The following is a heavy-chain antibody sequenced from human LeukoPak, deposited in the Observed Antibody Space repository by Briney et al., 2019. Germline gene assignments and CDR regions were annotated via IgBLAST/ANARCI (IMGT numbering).Heavy chain of an antibody. Sequence: QPGGSLRLSCAAPGFTFSSYAMSWVRQAPGKGLEWVSAISGSGGSTYYADSVRGRFTISRDNSQNTLYLQMDSLRAEDTALYYCAKEYSGYDFDYWGQGTLVTVSS. CDR2: ISGSGGST. V-gene: IGHV3-23*01. CDR1: GFTFSSYA. D-gene: IGHD5-12*01. J-gene: IGHJ4*02. CDR3: AKEYSGYDFDY.